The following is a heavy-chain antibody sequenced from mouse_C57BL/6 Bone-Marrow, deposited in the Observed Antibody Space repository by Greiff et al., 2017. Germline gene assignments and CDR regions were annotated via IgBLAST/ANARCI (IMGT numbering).Heavy chain of an antibody. Sequence: QVQLQQPGAELVRPGTSVKVSCKASGYAFTNYLIEWVKQRPGQGLEWIGVINPVSGGTTYNEKFKGKATLPAYNFSSTAYMQLCSLTSEDSAFYCWARNYGNNVGYFDNWGKGTTLTVSS. J-gene: IGHJ2*01. D-gene: IGHD2-1*01. CDR3: ARNYGNNVGYFDN. CDR1: GYAFTNYL. CDR2: INPVSGGT. V-gene: IGHV1-54*01.